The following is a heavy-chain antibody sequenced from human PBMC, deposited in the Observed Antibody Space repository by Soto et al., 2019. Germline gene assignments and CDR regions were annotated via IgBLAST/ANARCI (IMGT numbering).Heavy chain of an antibody. V-gene: IGHV3-9*01. D-gene: IGHD4-17*01. CDR2: ISWNSGSI. CDR1: GFTFDDYA. J-gene: IGHJ6*03. CDR3: AKDATEDYGDYDGLSYYYMDV. Sequence: SLRLSCAASGFTFDDYAMHWVRQAPGKGLEWVSGISWNSGSIGYADSVKGRFTISRDNAKNSLYLQMNSLRAEDTALYYCAKDATEDYGDYDGLSYYYMDVWGKGTTVTDSS.